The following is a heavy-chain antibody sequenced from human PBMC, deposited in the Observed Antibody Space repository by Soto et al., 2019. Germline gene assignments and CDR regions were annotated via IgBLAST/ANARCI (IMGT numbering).Heavy chain of an antibody. V-gene: IGHV3-23*01. CDR1: GFTVSSNY. J-gene: IGHJ4*02. Sequence: GGSLRLSCVVSGFTVSSNYMSWVRQAPGKGLEWVSGISGSGGSTYYADSVKGRFTISRDNSKNTLYLQMNSLRAEDTAVYFCANGLNYDIDYWGQGTLVTISS. D-gene: IGHD3-9*01. CDR3: ANGLNYDIDY. CDR2: ISGSGGST.